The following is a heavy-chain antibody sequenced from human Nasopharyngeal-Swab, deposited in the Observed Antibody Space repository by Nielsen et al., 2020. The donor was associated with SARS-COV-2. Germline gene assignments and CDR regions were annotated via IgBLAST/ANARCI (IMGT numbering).Heavy chain of an antibody. V-gene: IGHV4-39*01. Sequence: RQPPGKGLEWIGSIYYSGSTYYNPSLKSRVTISVDTSKNQFSLKLSSVTAADTAVYYCARRGRIAVAGFFDYWGQGTLVTVSS. J-gene: IGHJ4*02. CDR2: IYYSGST. CDR3: ARRGRIAVAGFFDY. D-gene: IGHD6-19*01.